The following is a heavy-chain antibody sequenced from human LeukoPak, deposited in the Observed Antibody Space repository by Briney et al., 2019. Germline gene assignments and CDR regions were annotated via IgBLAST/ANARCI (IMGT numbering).Heavy chain of an antibody. Sequence: SCKVSGYTLTELSMHWVRQAPGKGLEWLTFTWSDGRSEYYADSVKGRFTVSRDNSKNTVYLQINSLRVEDTAVYYCARDRGNDYFDSWGQGTLVTVSS. J-gene: IGHJ4*02. V-gene: IGHV3-33*01. CDR3: ARDRGNDYFDS. CDR1: GYTLTELS. CDR2: TWSDGRSE.